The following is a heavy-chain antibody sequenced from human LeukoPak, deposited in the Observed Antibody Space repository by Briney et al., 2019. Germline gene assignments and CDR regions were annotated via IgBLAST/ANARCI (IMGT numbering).Heavy chain of an antibody. V-gene: IGHV4-39*07. J-gene: IGHJ6*03. Sequence: SETLSLTCTVSGGSIRSSSYYWGWIRQPPGKGLEWIGNIYYTGSTYYNPSLKIRVTISVDTSKNQFSLKLSSVTAADTAVYYCARVLVRGAPMDVWGKGTTVTISS. D-gene: IGHD3-10*01. CDR3: ARVLVRGAPMDV. CDR1: GGSIRSSSYY. CDR2: IYYTGST.